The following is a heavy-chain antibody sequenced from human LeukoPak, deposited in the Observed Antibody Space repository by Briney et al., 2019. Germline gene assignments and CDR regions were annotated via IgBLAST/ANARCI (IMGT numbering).Heavy chain of an antibody. V-gene: IGHV3-23*01. CDR2: ISGSGGST. CDR1: GFTFSSYA. D-gene: IGHD3-3*01. Sequence: GGSLRLSCAASGFTFSSYAMSWVRQTPGKGLEWVSAISGSGGSTYYADSVKGRFTISRDNSKNTLFLQMNSLRAEDTAPYYCAKSVAIYFYYDLDVWGQGTTVAVSS. CDR3: AKSVAIYFYYDLDV. J-gene: IGHJ6*02.